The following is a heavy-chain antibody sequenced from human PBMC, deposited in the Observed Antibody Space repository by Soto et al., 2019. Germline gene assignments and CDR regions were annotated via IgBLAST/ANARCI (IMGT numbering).Heavy chain of an antibody. CDR1: GFTFSSYW. Sequence: HPGGSLRLSCAASGFTFSSYWMSWVRQAPGKGLEWVANIKQDGSEKYYVDSVKGRFTISRDNAKNSLYLQMNSLRAEDTAVYYCARDRLGLPAPLGWFDPWGQGTLVTVSS. CDR3: ARDRLGLPAPLGWFDP. D-gene: IGHD2-2*01. J-gene: IGHJ5*02. V-gene: IGHV3-7*03. CDR2: IKQDGSEK.